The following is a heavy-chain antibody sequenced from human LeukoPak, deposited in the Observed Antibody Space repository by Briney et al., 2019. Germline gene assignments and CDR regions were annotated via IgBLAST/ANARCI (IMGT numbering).Heavy chain of an antibody. Sequence: GGSLRLSCAASGFTFSSYSMNWVRQAPGKGLEWVSSISSSSSYIYYADSVKGRFTISRDNAKNSLYLQMSSLRAEDTAVYYCARAPRRAVAGTWTDYWGQGTLVTVSS. CDR3: ARAPRRAVAGTWTDY. V-gene: IGHV3-21*01. D-gene: IGHD6-19*01. J-gene: IGHJ4*02. CDR2: ISSSSSYI. CDR1: GFTFSSYS.